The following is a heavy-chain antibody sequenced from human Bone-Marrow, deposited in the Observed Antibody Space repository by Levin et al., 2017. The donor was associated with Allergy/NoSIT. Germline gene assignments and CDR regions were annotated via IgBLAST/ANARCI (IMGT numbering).Heavy chain of an antibody. CDR1: GFTFSSSW. J-gene: IGHJ4*02. D-gene: IGHD6-19*01. V-gene: IGHV3-74*01. CDR2: INGDGSST. Sequence: SCAASGFTFSSSWMHWVRQAPGEGLVWVSRINGDGSSTSYADSVKGRFTISRDNAKNTLYLQMNSLRAEDTAVYFCATHSSGWYSPYDYWGQGALVTVSS. CDR3: ATHSSGWYSPYDY.